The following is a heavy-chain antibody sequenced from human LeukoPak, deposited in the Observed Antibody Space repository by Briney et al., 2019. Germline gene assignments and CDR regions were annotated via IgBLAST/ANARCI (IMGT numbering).Heavy chain of an antibody. D-gene: IGHD1-14*01. CDR1: GYTFTSYA. Sequence: ASVRVSCKASGYTFTSYAMHWVRQAPGQRLEWMGWINAGNGNTKYSQKFQGRVTITRDTSASTAYMELSSLRSEDTAVYYCARVPDPQGNQHWGQGTLVTVSP. V-gene: IGHV1-3*01. CDR2: INAGNGNT. CDR3: ARVPDPQGNQH. J-gene: IGHJ1*01.